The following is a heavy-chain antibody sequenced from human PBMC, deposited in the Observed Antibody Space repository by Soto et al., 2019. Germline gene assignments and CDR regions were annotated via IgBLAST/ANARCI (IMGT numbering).Heavy chain of an antibody. J-gene: IGHJ4*02. CDR1: GFTFSSYA. CDR2: ISGSGGST. CDR3: AAPGGVTTNRPDY. D-gene: IGHD4-17*01. Sequence: EVQLLESGGGLVQPGGSLRLSCVASGFTFSSYAMSWVRQAPGKGLEWVSGISGSGGSTSYADSVKGRFTISRDNSKNTLYLQMNSLRAEDTAVYYCAAPGGVTTNRPDYWGQGTLVTVSS. V-gene: IGHV3-23*01.